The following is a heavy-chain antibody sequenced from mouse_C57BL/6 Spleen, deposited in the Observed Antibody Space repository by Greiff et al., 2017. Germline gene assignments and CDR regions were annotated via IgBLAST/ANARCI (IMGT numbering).Heavy chain of an antibody. J-gene: IGHJ4*01. V-gene: IGHV1-26*01. Sequence: EVKLQQSGPELVKPGASVKISCKASGYTFTDYYMNWVKQSHGKSLEWIGDINPNNGGTSYNQKFKGKATLTVDKSSSTAYMELRSLTSEDSAVYYCARCLYDYDGMDYWGQGTSVTVSS. D-gene: IGHD2-4*01. CDR1: GYTFTDYY. CDR2: INPNNGGT. CDR3: ARCLYDYDGMDY.